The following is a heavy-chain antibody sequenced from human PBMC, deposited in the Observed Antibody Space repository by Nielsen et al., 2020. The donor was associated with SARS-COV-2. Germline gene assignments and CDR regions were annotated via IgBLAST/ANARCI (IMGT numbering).Heavy chain of an antibody. V-gene: IGHV3-30*18. Sequence: SCAASGFTFSTYGMHWVRQAPGKGLEWVAAISYDGSNKYYVDSVKGRFTISRDNSKNTLYLQMSSLREEGTAVYYCAKDWTAIVVVPSGGVDYWGQGTLVTVSS. D-gene: IGHD2-15*01. J-gene: IGHJ4*02. CDR2: ISYDGSNK. CDR3: AKDWTAIVVVPSGGVDY. CDR1: GFTFSTYG.